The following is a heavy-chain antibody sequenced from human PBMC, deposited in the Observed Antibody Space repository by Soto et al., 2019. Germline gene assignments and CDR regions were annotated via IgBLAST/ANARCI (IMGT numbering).Heavy chain of an antibody. CDR3: ASPPKAVSGYFQY. CDR2: IYYTGSI. D-gene: IGHD3-3*01. V-gene: IGHV4-39*01. J-gene: IGHJ4*02. Sequence: KASETLSLTCTVSGDSISSSYFSWGWIRQPPGKGLEWIGTIYYTGSIDYKPSLKSRVSISVDKSKNQFSLRLTSVTAADTAVYYCASPPKAVSGYFQYWGQGALVTVSS. CDR1: GDSISSSYFS.